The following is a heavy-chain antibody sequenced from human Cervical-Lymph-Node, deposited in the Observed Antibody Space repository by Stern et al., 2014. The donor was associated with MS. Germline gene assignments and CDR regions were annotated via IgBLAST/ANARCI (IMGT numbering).Heavy chain of an antibody. CDR3: AHPTVTFDEAYGLDV. D-gene: IGHD4-17*01. CDR2: IYWDDDE. J-gene: IGHJ6*02. V-gene: IGHV2-5*02. Sequence: QVTLRESGPTLVKPTQTLTVTCTFSGFSLNTSGVGVGWIRQPPGKALEWLAVIYWDDDERYSPSLENRLTITKDTAKNQVVLTMANMDPVDTATYFCAHPTVTFDEAYGLDVWGQGTTVTVSS. CDR1: GFSLNTSGVG.